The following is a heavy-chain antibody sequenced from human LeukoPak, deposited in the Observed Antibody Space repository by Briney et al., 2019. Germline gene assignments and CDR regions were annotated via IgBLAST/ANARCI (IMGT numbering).Heavy chain of an antibody. D-gene: IGHD2-2*01. CDR2: IYTSGST. CDR1: GGSISSGSYY. CDR3: ARDFRRPLGTNLPADNWFDP. Sequence: SQTLSLTCTVSGGSISSGSYYWSWIRQPAGKGLEWIGRIYTSGSTNYNPSLKSRVTMSVDTSKNQFSLKLSSVTAADTAVYYCARDFRRPLGTNLPADNWFDPWGQGTLVTVSS. J-gene: IGHJ5*02. V-gene: IGHV4-61*02.